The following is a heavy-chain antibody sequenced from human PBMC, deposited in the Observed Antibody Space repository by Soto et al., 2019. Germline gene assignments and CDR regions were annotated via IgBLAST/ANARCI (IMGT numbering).Heavy chain of an antibody. J-gene: IGHJ4*02. Sequence: SETLSLTCTVSGGSISSYYWSWIRQSPGKGLEWIGYIYYSGSTKYNPSLKSRVTISVDTSKNQFSLKPSSVTAADTAVYYCARGRGDTAMAWYYWGQGTLVTVSS. D-gene: IGHD5-18*01. CDR2: IYYSGST. V-gene: IGHV4-59*01. CDR3: ARGRGDTAMAWYY. CDR1: GGSISSYY.